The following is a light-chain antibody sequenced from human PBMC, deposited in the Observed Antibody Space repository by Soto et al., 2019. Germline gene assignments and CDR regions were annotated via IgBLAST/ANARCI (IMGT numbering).Light chain of an antibody. CDR1: SSKIGAVSY. J-gene: IGLJ3*02. CDR3: KSYETRLSGWV. Sequence: QSVLTQPPSLSLAPGQRVTISCTGSSSKIGAVSYVHWYQHLPGTAPKLLIYDNSNRPSGVNERFSGSKSGTSASLAITVLQNEDESDYYCKSYETRLSGWVFGGGTKLTVL. CDR2: DNS. V-gene: IGLV1-40*01.